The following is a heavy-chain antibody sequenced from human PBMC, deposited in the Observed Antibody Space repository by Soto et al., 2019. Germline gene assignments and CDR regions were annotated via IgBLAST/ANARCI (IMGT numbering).Heavy chain of an antibody. Sequence: QVQLVESGGGVVQPGGSLRLSCVASGFTFSSYGMHWVRQAPGKGLEWVACITYDGSNIYYADFVKGRVTISRDNTENTLYLQMKSLGAEYTAVYYCLSTTREVVLWGQGTLVTVSS. CDR3: LSTTREVVL. D-gene: IGHD1-26*01. J-gene: IGHJ4*02. V-gene: IGHV3-30*03. CDR1: GFTFSSYG. CDR2: ITYDGSNI.